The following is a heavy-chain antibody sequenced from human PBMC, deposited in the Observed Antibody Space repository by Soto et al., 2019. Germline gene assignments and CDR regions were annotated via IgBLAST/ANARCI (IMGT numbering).Heavy chain of an antibody. CDR2: ISDDGSNK. Sequence: GSLRLSCAASGFTFSNYGMHWVRQAPGKGLEWVAFISDDGSNKYYADSMKGRFTMSRDNSKSTLYLQMSSLRVEDTGVYYCARDGLPDDFRSGGYWFDPWGQGTQVTVSS. J-gene: IGHJ5*02. D-gene: IGHD3-3*01. CDR1: GFTFSNYG. V-gene: IGHV3-30*03. CDR3: ARDGLPDDFRSGGYWFDP.